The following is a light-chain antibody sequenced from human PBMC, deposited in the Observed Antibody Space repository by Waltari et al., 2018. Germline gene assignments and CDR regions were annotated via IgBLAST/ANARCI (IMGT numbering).Light chain of an antibody. J-gene: IGKJ1*01. CDR1: QSVLFSTNNNHF. CDR2: WAS. V-gene: IGKV4-1*01. CDR3: QQYYTTPWT. Sequence: DIVMTQSPDSLAVSLGERAAINCKSSQSVLFSTNNNHFLDWYQQKPGQPPKLLIYWASTRESGVPDRFSGSGSGTDFTLTISSLQAEDVAVYYCQQYYTTPWTFGQGTKVEIK.